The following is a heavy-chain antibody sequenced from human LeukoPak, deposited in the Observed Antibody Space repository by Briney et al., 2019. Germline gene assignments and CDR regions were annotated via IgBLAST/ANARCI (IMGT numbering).Heavy chain of an antibody. Sequence: SQTLSLTCTVSGGSISSGSHYWSWIRQPAGKGLEWIGRIYTSGSTNYNPSLKSRVTISVDTSKNQFSLKLSSVTAADTAVYYCARDLRDDSSGYAWYFDYWGQGTLVTVSS. J-gene: IGHJ4*02. CDR1: GGSISSGSHY. CDR2: IYTSGST. D-gene: IGHD3-22*01. CDR3: ARDLRDDSSGYAWYFDY. V-gene: IGHV4-61*02.